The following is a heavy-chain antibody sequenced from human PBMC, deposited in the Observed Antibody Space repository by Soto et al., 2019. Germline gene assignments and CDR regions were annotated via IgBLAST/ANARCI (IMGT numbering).Heavy chain of an antibody. D-gene: IGHD3-22*01. V-gene: IGHV1-8*02. Sequence: ASVKVSCKASGYTFTTYDIHWVRQATGQGLEWMGWMNPNSGNTGYAQKFQDRITLTRDTSITTAYMELSSLTSDDTAIYFCVSYDVAATYWGQGTQVTVSS. CDR1: GYTFTTYD. CDR3: VSYDVAATY. J-gene: IGHJ4*02. CDR2: MNPNSGNT.